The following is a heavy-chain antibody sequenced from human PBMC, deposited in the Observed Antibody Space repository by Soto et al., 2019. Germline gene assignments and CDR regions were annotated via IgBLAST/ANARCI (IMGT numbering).Heavy chain of an antibody. J-gene: IGHJ5*02. CDR1: GYTFTRYT. Sequence: GXSVKGSCKASGYTFTRYTMNWVRQAPGQRLEWMGWINPDNGNTKSSQKFQDRVIITRDTSASTAYMDLSSLRSEDTAVYYCARGIATGQLDPWGQGTLVTVS. CDR3: ARGIATGQLDP. CDR2: INPDNGNT. V-gene: IGHV1-3*01. D-gene: IGHD2-15*01.